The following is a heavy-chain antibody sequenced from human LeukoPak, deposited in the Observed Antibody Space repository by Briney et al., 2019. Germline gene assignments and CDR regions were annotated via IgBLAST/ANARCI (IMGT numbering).Heavy chain of an antibody. D-gene: IGHD3-22*01. J-gene: IGHJ6*04. Sequence: SETLSLTCAVYGGSLSGYYWSWIRQPPGKGLEWIGEINYSADANYNPSLKSRVTISVDASKNQLSLQLTSVTAADTAVYYCARSYYDSSGPYDVWGEGTTVTVSS. V-gene: IGHV4-34*01. CDR1: GGSLSGYY. CDR2: INYSADA. CDR3: ARSYYDSSGPYDV.